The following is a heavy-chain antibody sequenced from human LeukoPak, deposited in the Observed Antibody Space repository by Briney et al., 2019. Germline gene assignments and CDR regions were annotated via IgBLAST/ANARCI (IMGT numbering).Heavy chain of an antibody. D-gene: IGHD1-1*01. CDR3: ARHTTGYNSPRDSFNI. Sequence: ASVKVSCKASGYTFTGYYMHWVRQAPGQGLEWMGWISAYNGNTNYAQKLQGRVTMTRDVSTSTVYMELSSLRSEDTAVYYCARHTTGYNSPRDSFNIWGQGTMVTVSS. CDR1: GYTFTGYY. J-gene: IGHJ3*02. V-gene: IGHV1-18*04. CDR2: ISAYNGNT.